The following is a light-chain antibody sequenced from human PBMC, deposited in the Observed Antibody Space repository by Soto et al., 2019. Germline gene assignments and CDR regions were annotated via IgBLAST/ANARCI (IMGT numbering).Light chain of an antibody. CDR1: SSDVGDYNS. Sequence: QSALTQPRSVSGSPGQSVTVSCIGTSSDVGDYNSFSWYQQHPGKAPKLMIYDVSKRPSGVPDRFSGSKSGNTASLTISGLQAEDEADYYCCSYVGGYSYVFGIGTKLTVL. V-gene: IGLV2-11*01. J-gene: IGLJ1*01. CDR3: CSYVGGYSYV. CDR2: DVS.